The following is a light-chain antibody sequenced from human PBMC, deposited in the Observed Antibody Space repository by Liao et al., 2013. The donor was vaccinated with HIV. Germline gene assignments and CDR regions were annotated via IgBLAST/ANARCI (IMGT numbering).Light chain of an antibody. J-gene: IGLJ2*01. CDR3: QVWDSDTEV. Sequence: SYELTQPPSVSVAPGETARISCGGDNIGSKSVHWYQQRPGQAPVLVIFYDTDRPSGIPERFSGSNSGNTATLTISRVEAGDEADYYCQVWDSDTEVFGGGTKLTVL. CDR2: YDT. CDR1: NIGSKS. V-gene: IGLV3-21*01.